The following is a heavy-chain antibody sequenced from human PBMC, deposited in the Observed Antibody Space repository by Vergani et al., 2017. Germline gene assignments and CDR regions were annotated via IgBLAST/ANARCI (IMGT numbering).Heavy chain of an antibody. J-gene: IGHJ4*02. Sequence: QVQLQQSGPGLVKPSQTLSLTCAISGDSVSSISSAWNWIRQSPSRGLEWLGRTYDRSKWYNDYAGSVKSRITTNPDTSKNQFSLQLNSVTHEDTAVYYCAGAAGYSSGWYDYWGQGTLVTVSS. CDR1: GDSVSSISSA. D-gene: IGHD6-19*01. CDR2: TYDRSKWYN. V-gene: IGHV6-1*01. CDR3: AGAAGYSSGWYDY.